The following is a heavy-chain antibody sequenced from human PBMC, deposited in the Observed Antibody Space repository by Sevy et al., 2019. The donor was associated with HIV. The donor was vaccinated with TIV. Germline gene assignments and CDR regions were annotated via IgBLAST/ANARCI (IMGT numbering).Heavy chain of an antibody. J-gene: IGHJ5*02. D-gene: IGHD6-19*01. CDR2: IRSKASGGTT. V-gene: IGHV3-49*04. CDR3: TRVGWFPNKFDP. Sequence: GGSLRLSCTASGFTFGDYAMSWVRQAPGKGLEWVGFIRSKASGGTTEYAASVKGRFTISRDDSKSIAYLQMNSLKTEDTAVYYCTRVGWFPNKFDPWGQGTLVTVSS. CDR1: GFTFGDYA.